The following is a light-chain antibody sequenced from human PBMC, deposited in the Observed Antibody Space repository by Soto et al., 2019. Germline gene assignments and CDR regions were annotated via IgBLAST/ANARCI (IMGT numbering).Light chain of an antibody. V-gene: IGKV1-17*01. CDR3: QQYYSYPLT. CDR1: QGIRND. Sequence: DIQMTQSPSTLSASVGDTVTVTCRASQGIRNDLGWYQQKPGKAPKLLIYAASSLQSGVPSRFSGSGSGTDFTLTISCLQSEDFATYYCQQYYSYPLTFGGGTKVDI. CDR2: AAS. J-gene: IGKJ4*01.